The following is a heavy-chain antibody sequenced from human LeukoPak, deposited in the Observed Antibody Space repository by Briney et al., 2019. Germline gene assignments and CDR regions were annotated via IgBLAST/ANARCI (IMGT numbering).Heavy chain of an antibody. J-gene: IGHJ6*02. V-gene: IGHV3-33*01. CDR3: ARAGDSSRYYGMDV. CDR1: GFTFSSYG. Sequence: GRSLRLSCAASGFTFSSYGMHWVRQAPGKGLEWVAVIWYDGSNKYYADSVKGRFTISRDNSKNTLYLQMNSLRAEDTAVYYCARAGDSSRYYGMDVWGQGTTVTVSS. CDR2: IWYDGSNK. D-gene: IGHD3-22*01.